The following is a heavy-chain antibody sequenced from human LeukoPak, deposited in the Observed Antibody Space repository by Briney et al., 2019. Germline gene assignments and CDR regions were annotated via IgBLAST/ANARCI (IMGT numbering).Heavy chain of an antibody. CDR1: GFTVSSNY. CDR2: IYSGGST. D-gene: IGHD6-13*01. J-gene: IGHJ6*03. V-gene: IGHV3-53*05. Sequence: GGSLRLSCAASGFTVSSNYMSWVRQAPGKGLEWVSVIYSGGSTYYADSVKGRFTISRDNSKNTLYLQMGSLRAEDMAVYYCARLSSPDDSYYYYMDVWGKGTTVTVSS. CDR3: ARLSSPDDSYYYYMDV.